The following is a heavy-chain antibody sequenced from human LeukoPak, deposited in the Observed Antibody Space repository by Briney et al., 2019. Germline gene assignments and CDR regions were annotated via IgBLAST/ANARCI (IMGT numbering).Heavy chain of an antibody. CDR3: ASDYGDYGGTYGFDY. Sequence: GGSLRLSCAVSGXTFSIYGMHWVRQAPGKGLEWVAVISYDGSDKYYADSVKGRFTISRDNSKSTLFLQMNSLRAEDTAVYYCASDYGDYGGTYGFDYWGQGTLVTVSS. D-gene: IGHD4-17*01. V-gene: IGHV3-30*03. CDR1: GXTFSIYG. J-gene: IGHJ4*02. CDR2: ISYDGSDK.